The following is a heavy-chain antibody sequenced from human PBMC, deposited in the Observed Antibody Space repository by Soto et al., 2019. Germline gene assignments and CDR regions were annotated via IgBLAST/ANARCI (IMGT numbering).Heavy chain of an antibody. Sequence: QVQLVQSGAEVKKPGASVKVSCKASGYSFTDYHIHWVRQAPGQGLEWLGRINPKSGGTSTAQKFQGWVTMTTDTSISTASMELTRLTSDDTSIYYCARGDSTDCSNGVCSFFYNHDMDVWGQATTVTVSS. D-gene: IGHD2-8*01. CDR3: ARGDSTDCSNGVCSFFYNHDMDV. J-gene: IGHJ6*02. V-gene: IGHV1-2*04. CDR1: GYSFTDYH. CDR2: INPKSGGT.